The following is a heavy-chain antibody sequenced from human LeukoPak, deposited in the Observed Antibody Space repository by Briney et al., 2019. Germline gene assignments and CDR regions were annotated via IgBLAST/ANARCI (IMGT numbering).Heavy chain of an antibody. J-gene: IGHJ6*02. D-gene: IGHD2-21*02. CDR3: ARTRFPVVVVTASVHYYGMDV. V-gene: IGHV1-18*01. CDR2: ISAYNGNT. Sequence: ASVKVSCKASGYTFTSYGISWVRQAPGQGLEWMGWISAYNGNTNYSQKLQGRVTMTTDTSTSTAYMELRSLRSDDPAVYYGARTRFPVVVVTASVHYYGMDVWGQGTTVTVSS. CDR1: GYTFTSYG.